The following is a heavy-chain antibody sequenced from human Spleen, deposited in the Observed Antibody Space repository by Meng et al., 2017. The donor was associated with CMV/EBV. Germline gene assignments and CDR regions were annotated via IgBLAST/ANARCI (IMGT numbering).Heavy chain of an antibody. CDR2: ITWNSHRI. Sequence: GGSLRLSCTASGFTFDDYAMHWVRQAPGKGLEWVSSITWNSHRIGYADSVKGRFTISRDNAKNSLYLQMNSLTSDDTALYFCAAGPAFDILTAWGQGTLVTVSS. J-gene: IGHJ4*02. CDR3: AAGPAFDILTA. CDR1: GFTFDDYA. D-gene: IGHD3-9*01. V-gene: IGHV3-9*01.